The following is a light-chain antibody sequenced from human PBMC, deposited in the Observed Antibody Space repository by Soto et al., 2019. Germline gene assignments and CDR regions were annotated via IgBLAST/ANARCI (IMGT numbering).Light chain of an antibody. Sequence: AIQMTQSPTSLSASVGDRVIITCRASQDISKDLGWYQQKPGKAPKFLIYSATSTQSGVPSTFSGSGFGTDLTLTIISLQPEDFATYYCLQDHDYPRTFGQGTKVKF. CDR3: LQDHDYPRT. V-gene: IGKV1-6*01. J-gene: IGKJ1*01. CDR1: QDISKD. CDR2: SAT.